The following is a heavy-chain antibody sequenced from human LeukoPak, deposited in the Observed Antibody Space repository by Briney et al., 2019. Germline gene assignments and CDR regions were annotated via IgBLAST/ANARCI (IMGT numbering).Heavy chain of an antibody. V-gene: IGHV3-48*03. Sequence: PGGSLRLSCAASGFTFSSYEMNWVRQAPGKGLEWVSYISSSGSTIYYADSVKGRFTISRDNAKNSLYLQMNSLRAEDTAVYYCARISSGYHGWDWFDPWGQGTLVTVSS. CDR1: GFTFSSYE. CDR2: ISSSGSTI. CDR3: ARISSGYHGWDWFDP. J-gene: IGHJ5*02. D-gene: IGHD3-22*01.